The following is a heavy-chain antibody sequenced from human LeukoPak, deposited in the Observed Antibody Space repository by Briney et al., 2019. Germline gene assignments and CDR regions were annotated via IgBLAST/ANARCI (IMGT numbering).Heavy chain of an antibody. CDR1: GGSISSGDYY. CDR2: IYYSGST. J-gene: IGHJ6*03. D-gene: IGHD2-2*01. V-gene: IGHV4-61*08. CDR3: ARVPAVNYYYYYMDV. Sequence: SETLSLTCTVSGGSISSGDYYWSWIRQPPGKGPEWIGYIYYSGSTNYNPSLKSRVTISVDTSKNQFSLKLSSVTAADTAVYYCARVPAVNYYYYYMDVWGKGTTVTVSS.